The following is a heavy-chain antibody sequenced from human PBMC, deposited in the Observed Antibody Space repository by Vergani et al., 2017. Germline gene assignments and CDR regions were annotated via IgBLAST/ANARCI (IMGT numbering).Heavy chain of an antibody. D-gene: IGHD4-17*01. CDR2: ISSSSSYI. CDR3: ARSTVTTYYYSGMDV. CDR1: GFTFSSYS. V-gene: IGHV3-21*01. J-gene: IGHJ6*02. Sequence: EVQLVESGGGLVKPGGSLRLSCAASGFTFSSYSMNWVRQAPGKWLEWVSCISSSSSYIYYADSVKGRFTISRDNAKNSLYLQMNSLRAEDTAVYYCARSTVTTYYYSGMDVWGQGTTVTVSS.